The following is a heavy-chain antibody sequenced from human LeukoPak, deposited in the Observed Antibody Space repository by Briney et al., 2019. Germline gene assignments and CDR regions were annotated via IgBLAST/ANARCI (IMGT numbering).Heavy chain of an antibody. J-gene: IGHJ6*02. CDR2: INPKSGYT. Sequence: ASVKVSCKASGYTFTTLDINWVRQATGQGLEWMGWINPKSGYTGYAQKFQGRVTITRDTSISTAYMELSSLRSEDTAVYYCAREDITMVRGGSYGMDVWGQGTTVTVSS. CDR3: AREDITMVRGGSYGMDV. V-gene: IGHV1-8*03. CDR1: GYTFTTLD. D-gene: IGHD3-10*01.